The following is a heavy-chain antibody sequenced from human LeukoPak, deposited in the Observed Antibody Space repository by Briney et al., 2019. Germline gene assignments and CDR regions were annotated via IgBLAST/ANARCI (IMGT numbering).Heavy chain of an antibody. CDR3: ARGLPPVMKYYFNY. Sequence: TGGSLRLSCAASGFTFSSYGMHWVRQAPGKGLEWVAVMWYDGSNKYYADSVKGRFTISRDDSKNTLYLQMNSLRAEDTAMYYCARGLPPVMKYYFNYWGQGTLVTVSS. V-gene: IGHV3-33*01. CDR2: MWYDGSNK. J-gene: IGHJ4*02. CDR1: GFTFSSYG. D-gene: IGHD4-11*01.